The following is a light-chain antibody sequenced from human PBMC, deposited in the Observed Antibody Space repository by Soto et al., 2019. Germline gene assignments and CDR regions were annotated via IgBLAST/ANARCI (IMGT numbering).Light chain of an antibody. Sequence: QSALTQPASVSGSPGQSINISCTGTSSDVGGYNYVSWFQHHPGKAPKLIIYEVSYRPSGVSARFSGSKSGDTASLTISGLQAEDEADYCCSSFTNTITRYAFGTGTKVTVL. J-gene: IGLJ1*01. CDR1: SSDVGGYNY. V-gene: IGLV2-14*01. CDR2: EVS. CDR3: SSFTNTITRYA.